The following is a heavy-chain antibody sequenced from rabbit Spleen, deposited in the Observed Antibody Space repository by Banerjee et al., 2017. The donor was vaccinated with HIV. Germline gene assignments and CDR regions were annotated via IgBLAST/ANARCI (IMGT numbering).Heavy chain of an antibody. J-gene: IGHJ4*01. CDR2: IDTSSGST. D-gene: IGHD6-1*01. CDR3: ARDIKGAGDGYPSFNL. Sequence: QEQLKESGGGLVQPEGSLTLTCTASGFSFSSSYYMCWVRQAPGKGLELIACIDTSSGSTYYANWAKGRFTISKTSSTTVTLQMTSLTAADTATYFCARDIKGAGDGYPSFNLWGQGTLVTVS. CDR1: GFSFSSSYY. V-gene: IGHV1S45*01.